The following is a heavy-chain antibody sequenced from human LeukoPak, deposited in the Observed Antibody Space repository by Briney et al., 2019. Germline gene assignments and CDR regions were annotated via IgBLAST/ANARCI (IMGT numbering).Heavy chain of an antibody. CDR2: ISSSSSTI. J-gene: IGHJ6*02. D-gene: IGHD3-16*02. CDR3: ASDGALGELSLFSYYYYGMDV. CDR1: GFTFSSYS. Sequence: PGGSLRLSCAASGFTFSSYSMNGVRQAPGKGLEWVSHISSSSSTIYYADSVKGRFTIPRDNAKNSLYLQMNSLRAEDTAVYYCASDGALGELSLFSYYYYGMDVWGQGTTVTVSS. V-gene: IGHV3-48*04.